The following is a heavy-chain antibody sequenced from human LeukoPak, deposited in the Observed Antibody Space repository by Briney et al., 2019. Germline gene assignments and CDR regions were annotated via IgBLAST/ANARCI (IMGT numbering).Heavy chain of an antibody. CDR2: IKQDGSEK. CDR3: ARDQGYSSSLPTALDY. V-gene: IGHV3-7*01. CDR1: GFTFSSYA. D-gene: IGHD6-13*01. Sequence: PGGSLRLSCAASGFTFSSYAMHWVRQAPGKGLEWVANIKQDGSEKYYVDSVKGRFTISRDNAKNSLYLQMNSLRAEDTAVYYCARDQGYSSSLPTALDYWGQGTLVTVSS. J-gene: IGHJ4*02.